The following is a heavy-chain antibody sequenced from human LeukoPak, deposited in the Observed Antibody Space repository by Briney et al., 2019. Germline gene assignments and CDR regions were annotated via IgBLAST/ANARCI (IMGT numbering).Heavy chain of an antibody. V-gene: IGHV4-59*08. CDR1: GGSISSYY. D-gene: IGHD2-2*01. Sequence: SGTLSLTCTVSGGSISSYYWSWIRQPPGKGLEWIGYIYYSGSTNYNPSLKSRVTISVDTSKNQFSLKLSSVTAADTAVYYCARHPRYCSSTSCQTLFDYWGQGTLVTVSS. J-gene: IGHJ4*02. CDR3: ARHPRYCSSTSCQTLFDY. CDR2: IYYSGST.